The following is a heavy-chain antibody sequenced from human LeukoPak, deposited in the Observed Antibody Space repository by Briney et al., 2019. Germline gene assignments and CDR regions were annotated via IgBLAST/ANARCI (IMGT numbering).Heavy chain of an antibody. J-gene: IGHJ4*02. CDR1: GYAFSTHH. D-gene: IGHD3/OR15-3a*01. V-gene: IGHV1-46*01. Sequence: ASVKVSCKASGYAFSTHHIHWVRQAPGQGPEWKGKMHPRDGDTKYARQFQGRLTMTRATSTSTAYMELSNLTSEDTALYYCARDLDGAWTIDYWGQGTLVTVSS. CDR3: ARDLDGAWTIDY. CDR2: MHPRDGDT.